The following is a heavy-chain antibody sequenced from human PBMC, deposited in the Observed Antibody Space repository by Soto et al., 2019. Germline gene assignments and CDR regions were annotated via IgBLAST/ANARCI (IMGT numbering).Heavy chain of an antibody. J-gene: IGHJ5*02. CDR1: GFTFDDYA. V-gene: IGHV3-9*01. D-gene: IGHD1-7*01. CDR3: AKDISHEEGTVIDP. Sequence: GGSLRLSCAASGFTFDDYAMHWVRQAPGKGLEWVSGISWNSGSIGYADSVKGRFTISRDNAKNSLYLQMNSLRAEDTALYYCAKDISHEEGTVIDPWGQGTLVTVSS. CDR2: ISWNSGSI.